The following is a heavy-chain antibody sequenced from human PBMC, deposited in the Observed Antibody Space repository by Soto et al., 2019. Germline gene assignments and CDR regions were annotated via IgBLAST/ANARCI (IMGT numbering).Heavy chain of an antibody. J-gene: IGHJ6*02. CDR3: AGDNWNYYYGMDV. CDR1: GGSFSGYY. Sequence: SETLSLTCAVYGGSFSGYYWSWIRQPPGKGLEWIGEINHSGSTNYNPSLKSRVTISVDTSKNQFSLKLSSVTAADTAVYYCAGDNWNYYYGMDVWGQGTTVTVSS. D-gene: IGHD1-20*01. CDR2: INHSGST. V-gene: IGHV4-34*01.